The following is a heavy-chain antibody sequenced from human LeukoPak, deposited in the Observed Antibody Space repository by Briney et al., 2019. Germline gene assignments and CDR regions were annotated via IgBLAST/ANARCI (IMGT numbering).Heavy chain of an antibody. J-gene: IGHJ4*02. D-gene: IGHD2-15*01. CDR1: GYTFISYD. CDR2: INSSGGST. Sequence: ASVKVSCKASGYTFISYDMHWVRQAPGQGLEWMVIINSSGGSTSYAQKFQGRVTMTRDTSTSTVYMELSSLRFEDTAVYYCARAEQKKDIRYWGQGTLVTVSS. CDR3: ARAEQKKDIRY. V-gene: IGHV1-46*01.